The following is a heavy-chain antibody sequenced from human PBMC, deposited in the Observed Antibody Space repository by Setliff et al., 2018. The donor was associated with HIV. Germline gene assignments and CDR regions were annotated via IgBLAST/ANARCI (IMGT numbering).Heavy chain of an antibody. V-gene: IGHV4-39*01. CDR1: GGSIKSSSYY. J-gene: IGHJ3*02. D-gene: IGHD3-3*01. Sequence: PSETLSLTCTVSGGSIKSSSYYWGWIRQPPGKGLEWIGSIYYSGNTYYNPSLESRVTISVDTSKNQFSLNLTSVTAADTAVYYCARSKTFYDFWGGYYTHGAFKIWGLGTMVTVSS. CDR3: ARSKTFYDFWGGYYTHGAFKI. CDR2: IYYSGNT.